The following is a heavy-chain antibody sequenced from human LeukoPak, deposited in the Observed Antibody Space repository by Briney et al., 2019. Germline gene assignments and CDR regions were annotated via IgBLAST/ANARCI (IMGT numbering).Heavy chain of an antibody. CDR1: GYTFTGYY. D-gene: IGHD3-22*01. Sequence: GASVKVSCKASGYTFTGYYMHWVRQAPGQGLEWMGWINPNSGGTNYAQKFQGRVTMTRDTSISTAYMELSRLRSDDTAVYYCARAPRSSGSPSAPFLFDYWGRGTLVTVSS. J-gene: IGHJ4*02. V-gene: IGHV1-2*02. CDR3: ARAPRSSGSPSAPFLFDY. CDR2: INPNSGGT.